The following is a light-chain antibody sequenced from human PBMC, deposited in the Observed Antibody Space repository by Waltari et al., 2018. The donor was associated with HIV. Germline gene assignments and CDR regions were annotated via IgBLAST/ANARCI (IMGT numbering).Light chain of an antibody. CDR3: SSYTSSGPRYVL. V-gene: IGLV2-14*03. CDR1: CADVGGYTF. Sequence: SALTQPASVSGSPGPSITISCTGTCADVGGYTFFSWYQKHPGKPPKLRIYNVNSRPSGVSIRFAGSRSANTASLTISGLQAEDEADYFCSSYTSSGPRYVLFGGGTRLTVL. CDR2: NVN. J-gene: IGLJ2*01.